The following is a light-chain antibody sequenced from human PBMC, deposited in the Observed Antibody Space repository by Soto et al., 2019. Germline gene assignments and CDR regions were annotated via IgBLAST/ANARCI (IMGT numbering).Light chain of an antibody. CDR2: AAS. CDR1: QDINSY. V-gene: IGKV1-9*01. Sequence: DIQLTQSPSFLSASGGDRVTITCRASQDINSYLAWYQQKPGQAPKLLIYAASTLQSGVPSRFSGSRSGTQFTITISSLQPEDSATYYCQHFKDYPLTFGGGTKVEIK. CDR3: QHFKDYPLT. J-gene: IGKJ4*01.